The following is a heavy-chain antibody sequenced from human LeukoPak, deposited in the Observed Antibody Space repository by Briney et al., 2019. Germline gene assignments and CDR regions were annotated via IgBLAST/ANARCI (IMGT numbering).Heavy chain of an antibody. CDR2: IYTSGST. J-gene: IGHJ6*02. CDR3: ARGGGLRSPGIYYYYGMDV. D-gene: IGHD4-17*01. V-gene: IGHV4-4*07. Sequence: SETLSLTCTVSGGSISSYYWSWIRQPAGKGLEWIGRIYTSGSTNYNPSLKSRVTMSVDTSKNQFSLKLSSVTAADTAVYYCARGGGLRSPGIYYYYGMDVRGQGTTVTVSS. CDR1: GGSISSYY.